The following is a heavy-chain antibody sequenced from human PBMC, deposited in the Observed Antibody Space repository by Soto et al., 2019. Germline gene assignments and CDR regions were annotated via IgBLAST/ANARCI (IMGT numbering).Heavy chain of an antibody. CDR3: ARHKVLRFLEWEDV. V-gene: IGHV1-69*13. Sequence: SVKVSCKASGGTFSSYAISWVRQAPGQGLEWMGGIIPIFGTANYAQKFQGRVTITADESTSTAYMELSSLRSEDTAVYYCARHKVLRFLEWEDVWGQGTTVTVSS. CDR1: GGTFSSYA. J-gene: IGHJ6*02. D-gene: IGHD3-3*01. CDR2: IIPIFGTA.